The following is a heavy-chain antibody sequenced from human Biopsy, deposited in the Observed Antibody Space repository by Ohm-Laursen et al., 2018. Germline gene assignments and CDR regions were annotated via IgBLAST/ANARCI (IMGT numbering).Heavy chain of an antibody. CDR1: GGSISSGGSY. Sequence: SETLSLTWTVSGGSISSGGSYWSWIRQRPGKGLEWIGYIFNSANTYYNPSLKNLITISGDTSKNQSSLKLNSVTAADTAVYYCARGDYFDSNGYYWFDPWGQGTLVTVSS. D-gene: IGHD3-22*01. CDR2: IFNSANT. CDR3: ARGDYFDSNGYYWFDP. J-gene: IGHJ5*02. V-gene: IGHV4-31*01.